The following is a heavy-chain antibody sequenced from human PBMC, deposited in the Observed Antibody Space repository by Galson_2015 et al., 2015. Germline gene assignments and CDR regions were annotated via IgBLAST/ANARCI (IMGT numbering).Heavy chain of an antibody. D-gene: IGHD5-12*01. J-gene: IGHJ4*02. V-gene: IGHV3-23*01. Sequence: SLRLSCAASGFTFSSYAMNWVRQAPGKGLEWVSAISGTGGDTYYADSVKGRFTISRGNSKNTLYLQMNSLRVEDSAVYYCAKGGSAYDFDYWGQGTLVTVSS. CDR2: ISGTGGDT. CDR3: AKGGSAYDFDY. CDR1: GFTFSSYA.